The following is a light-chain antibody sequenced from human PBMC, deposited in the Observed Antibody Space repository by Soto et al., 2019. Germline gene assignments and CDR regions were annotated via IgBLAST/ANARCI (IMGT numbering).Light chain of an antibody. V-gene: IGKV3-15*01. Sequence: EIVMTQSPATLSVSPGERATLSCRASQIVSSNLAWYQQKPGQAPRLLIYGASTRATGIPARFSGSGSGTECTLTNSSLQCEYFAVYCCHQYNNWPSWTFGKRTKVKIK. CDR3: HQYNNWPSWT. CDR2: GAS. CDR1: QIVSSN. J-gene: IGKJ1*01.